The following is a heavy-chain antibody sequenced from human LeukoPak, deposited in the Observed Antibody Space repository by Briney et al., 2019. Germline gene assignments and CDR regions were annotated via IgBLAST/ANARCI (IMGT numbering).Heavy chain of an antibody. CDR2: INPNSGGT. D-gene: IGHD5-24*01. CDR3: ARIGYNHYFDY. CDR1: GYTFTDYY. J-gene: IGHJ4*02. V-gene: IGHV1-2*02. Sequence: ASVRVSCKASGYTFTDYYLHCVRQAGGQGREWRGWINPNSGGTNYAQTFQGRVTMTRDTSITTAYLELSRLRSDDTAVYYCARIGYNHYFDYWGQGPLVTVSS.